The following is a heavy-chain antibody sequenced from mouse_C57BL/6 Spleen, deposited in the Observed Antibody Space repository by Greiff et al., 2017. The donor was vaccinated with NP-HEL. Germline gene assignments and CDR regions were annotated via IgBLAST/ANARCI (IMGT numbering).Heavy chain of an antibody. Sequence: DVKLQESGGGLVKPGGSLKLSCAASGFTFSDYGMHWVRQAPEKGLAWVAYISSGSSTIYYADTVKGRFTISRDNAKNTLFLQMTSLRSEDTAMYNCARAGATTVVANFDYWGQGTTLTVSS. CDR1: GFTFSDYG. V-gene: IGHV5-17*01. D-gene: IGHD1-1*01. CDR2: ISSGSSTI. CDR3: ARAGATTVVANFDY. J-gene: IGHJ2*01.